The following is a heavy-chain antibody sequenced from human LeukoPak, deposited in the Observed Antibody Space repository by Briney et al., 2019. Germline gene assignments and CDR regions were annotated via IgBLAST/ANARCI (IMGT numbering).Heavy chain of an antibody. Sequence: PSETLSLTCTVSGGSISSYYWSWIRQPAGKGLEWIGRIYTSGSTNYNPSLKSRVTTSVDTSKNQFSLKLSSVTAADTAVYYCARQAGATKGYYFDYWGQGTLVTVSS. V-gene: IGHV4-4*07. CDR1: GGSISSYY. D-gene: IGHD1-26*01. J-gene: IGHJ4*02. CDR3: ARQAGATKGYYFDY. CDR2: IYTSGST.